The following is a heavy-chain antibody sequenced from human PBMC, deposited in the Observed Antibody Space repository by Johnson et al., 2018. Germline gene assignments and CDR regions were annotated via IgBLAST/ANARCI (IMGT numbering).Heavy chain of an antibody. Sequence: VQLVESGGGVVQPGRSXRLSCAASGFTFSSYGMHWVRQAPGKGLEWVAVISYDGSNKYYADSVKGRFTISRDNSKNTLYLQMNSLRAEDTAVYYCAGGYSYGSWYYYYYMDVWGKGTTVTVSS. CDR3: AGGYSYGSWYYYYYMDV. J-gene: IGHJ6*03. V-gene: IGHV3-30*03. D-gene: IGHD5-18*01. CDR2: ISYDGSNK. CDR1: GFTFSSYG.